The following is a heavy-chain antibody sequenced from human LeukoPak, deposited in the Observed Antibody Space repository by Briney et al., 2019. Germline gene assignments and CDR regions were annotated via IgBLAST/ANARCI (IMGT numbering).Heavy chain of an antibody. CDR3: ARDLEFRVVGAGFAY. J-gene: IGHJ4*02. D-gene: IGHD1-26*01. Sequence: SVKVSCKASGCTFSSYAISWVRQAPGQGLEWMGGIIPIFGTANYAQKCQGRVTITADESTSTAYMELSSLRAEDADVYYCARDLEFRVVGAGFAYWGQGTLVTVSS. V-gene: IGHV1-69*13. CDR1: GCTFSSYA. CDR2: IIPIFGTA.